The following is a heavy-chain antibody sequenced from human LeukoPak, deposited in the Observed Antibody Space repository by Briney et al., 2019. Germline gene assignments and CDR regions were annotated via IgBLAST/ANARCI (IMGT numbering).Heavy chain of an antibody. D-gene: IGHD3-10*01. J-gene: IGHJ6*03. CDR1: GISFSSYA. V-gene: IGHV3-23*01. Sequence: GGSLRLSCVASGISFSSYAMTWVRQAPGKGLEWVSGISGSGDSTYYADSVKGRFTISRDNSKNTLYLQMNSLRAEDTAVYYCLITEYSSGSQTDYYTDVWGKGTTVTISS. CDR3: LITEYSSGSQTDYYTDV. CDR2: ISGSGDST.